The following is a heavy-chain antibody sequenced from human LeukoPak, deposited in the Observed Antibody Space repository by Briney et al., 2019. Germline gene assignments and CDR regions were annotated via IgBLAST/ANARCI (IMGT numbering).Heavy chain of an antibody. CDR3: AKGSGSWLLRYYFDY. CDR1: GGSIDTYY. D-gene: IGHD6-13*01. J-gene: IGHJ4*02. Sequence: ASETLSLTCTVSGGSIDTYYWNWIRQPPGKGLEWIGYVFHTGSTNYNPSLKSRVTISVDTSKNQFSLKLSSVTAADTAVYYCAKGSGSWLLRYYFDYWGQGTLVTVSS. CDR2: VFHTGST. V-gene: IGHV4-4*09.